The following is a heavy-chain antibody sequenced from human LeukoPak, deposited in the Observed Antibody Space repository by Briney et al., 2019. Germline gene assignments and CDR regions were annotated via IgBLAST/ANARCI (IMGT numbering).Heavy chain of an antibody. CDR2: IKQEGSEK. V-gene: IGHV3-7*01. D-gene: IGHD1-14*01. CDR3: ARDCLRTRAFDI. J-gene: IGHJ3*02. CDR1: GFTFSSYW. Sequence: GGSLRLSCAASGFTFSSYWMSWVRQAPGKGLEWGANIKQEGSEKYYVDSVKGRFTISRDNAKNSLYVQMNSLRAEDTAVYYCARDCLRTRAFDIWGQGTMVTVSS.